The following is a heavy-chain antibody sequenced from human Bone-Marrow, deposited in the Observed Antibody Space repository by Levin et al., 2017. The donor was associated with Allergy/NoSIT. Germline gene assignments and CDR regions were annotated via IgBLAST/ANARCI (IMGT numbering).Heavy chain of an antibody. CDR1: GFTFSNYG. Sequence: GESLKISCVVSGFTFSNYGMTWVRQAPGKGLEWVSAISGNGGRTFYADSVKGRFTISRDNSKNTVYLQMDSLRGEDTALYYCAARPMTLEHFQHWGQGTRVTVSS. CDR2: ISGNGGRT. J-gene: IGHJ1*01. CDR3: AARPMTLEHFQH. V-gene: IGHV3-23*01. D-gene: IGHD3-22*01.